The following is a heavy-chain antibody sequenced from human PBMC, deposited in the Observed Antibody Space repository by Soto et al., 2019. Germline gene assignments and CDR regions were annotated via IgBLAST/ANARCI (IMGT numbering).Heavy chain of an antibody. CDR1: GGFNNYA. J-gene: IGHJ4*02. Sequence: SVKVSCKASGGFNNYAVSWVRQAPGQGLEWLGVTIPELGTSNYAQRLQGRVTITVDKATNTAYLNLTPLTSEDTAIYYCARPSMTRIDYWGQGTLVTVSS. CDR3: ARPSMTRIDY. D-gene: IGHD4-17*01. CDR2: TIPELGTS. V-gene: IGHV1-69*10.